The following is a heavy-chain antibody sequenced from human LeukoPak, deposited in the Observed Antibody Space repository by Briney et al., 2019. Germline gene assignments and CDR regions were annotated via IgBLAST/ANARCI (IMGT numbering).Heavy chain of an antibody. Sequence: SETLSLTCAVYGGSFSGYYWSWIRQPPGKGLEWIGEVNHSGSTNYNPSLKSRVTISVDTSKNQFSLKLSSVTAADTAVYYCARGSSSSPFDYWGQGTLVTVSS. CDR1: GGSFSGYY. V-gene: IGHV4-34*01. D-gene: IGHD6-6*01. CDR2: VNHSGST. CDR3: ARGSSSSPFDY. J-gene: IGHJ4*02.